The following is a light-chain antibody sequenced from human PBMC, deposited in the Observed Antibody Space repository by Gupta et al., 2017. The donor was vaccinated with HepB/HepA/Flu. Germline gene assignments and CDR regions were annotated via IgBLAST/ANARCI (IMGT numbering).Light chain of an antibody. CDR1: SRDVGGYNY. CDR3: CSYAGSYTYV. J-gene: IGLJ1*01. Sequence: QSALTQPRSVSGSPGQSVTISCPGTSRDVGGYNYVSWYQQHPGKAPKLMIYDVSKRPSGVPDRFSGSKSGNTASLTISGLQAEDEADYYCCSYAGSYTYVFGTGTKVTVL. V-gene: IGLV2-11*01. CDR2: DVS.